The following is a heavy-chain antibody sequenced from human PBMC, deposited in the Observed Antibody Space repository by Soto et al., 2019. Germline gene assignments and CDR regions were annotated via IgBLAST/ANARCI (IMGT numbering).Heavy chain of an antibody. CDR3: ARDGSSSSVARGGMDV. V-gene: IGHV1-69*10. D-gene: IGHD6-6*01. CDR1: GGTFSSYA. CDR2: IIPILGIA. J-gene: IGHJ6*02. Sequence: ASVKVSCKASGGTFSSYAISWVRQAPGQGLEWMGGIIPILGIANYAQKFQGRVTITADKSTSTAYMELSSLRSEDTAVYYCARDGSSSSVARGGMDVWGQGTTVTVSS.